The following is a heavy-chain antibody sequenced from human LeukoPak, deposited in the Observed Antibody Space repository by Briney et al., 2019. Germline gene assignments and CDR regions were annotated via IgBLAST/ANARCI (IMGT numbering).Heavy chain of an antibody. CDR2: IYYSGST. D-gene: IGHD3-22*01. CDR3: ARSYDSSGYYYVRYAFDI. CDR1: GGSISSYY. V-gene: IGHV4-59*01. Sequence: PSETLSLTCTVSGGSISSYYWSWIRQPPGKGLEWIGYIYYSGSTNYNPSLKSRVTISADTSKNQFSLKLSSVTAADTAVYYCARSYDSSGYYYVRYAFDIWGQGTMVTVSS. J-gene: IGHJ3*02.